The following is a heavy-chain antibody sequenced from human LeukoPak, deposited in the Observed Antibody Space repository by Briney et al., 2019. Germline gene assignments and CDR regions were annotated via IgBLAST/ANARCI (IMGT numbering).Heavy chain of an antibody. J-gene: IGHJ4*02. CDR1: GFTFSTYG. CDR2: IGIGGSTT. V-gene: IGHV3-23*03. D-gene: IGHD1-26*01. Sequence: GRSLRLSCTASGFTFSTYGMSWVRQAPGKGPEWVSSIGIGGSTTYYADSVKGRFTISRDNSKNTLYLQMNSLRAEDTAVYYCARLVGASDYWGQGTLVTVSS. CDR3: ARLVGASDY.